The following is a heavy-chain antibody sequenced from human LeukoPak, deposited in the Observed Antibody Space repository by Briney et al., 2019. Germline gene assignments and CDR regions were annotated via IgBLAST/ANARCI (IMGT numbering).Heavy chain of an antibody. V-gene: IGHV3-48*04. Sequence: GGSLRLSCAASGFTFSSYGMHWVRQAPGKGLEWVAHISTNGDVINYANSVKGRFTISRDNAKNSLYLQMNSLRAEDTAVYYCARDAGLDYWGQGTLVTVSS. CDR3: ARDAGLDY. J-gene: IGHJ4*02. CDR2: ISTNGDVI. CDR1: GFTFSSYG.